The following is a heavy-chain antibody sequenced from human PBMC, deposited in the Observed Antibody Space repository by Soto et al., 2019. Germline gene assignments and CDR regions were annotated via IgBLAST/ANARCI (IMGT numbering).Heavy chain of an antibody. D-gene: IGHD3-10*01. V-gene: IGHV4-59*01. Sequence: SETLSLTCTVSGGSISGYYWSWIRQPPGKGLEWIGYMYNTGSTVYNPSFKSRVTISVDTSKNQFSLKLNSVTAADTAVYYCARRYGSAFDIWGQGTMVTVSS. J-gene: IGHJ3*02. CDR3: ARRYGSAFDI. CDR1: GGSISGYY. CDR2: MYNTGST.